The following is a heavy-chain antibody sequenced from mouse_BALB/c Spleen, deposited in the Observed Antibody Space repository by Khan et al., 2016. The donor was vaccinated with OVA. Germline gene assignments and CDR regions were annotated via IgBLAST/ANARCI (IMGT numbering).Heavy chain of an antibody. CDR3: ARPAYDGYFDY. D-gene: IGHD2-3*01. CDR1: GYTFTGYA. V-gene: IGHV1S137*01. Sequence: QVQLQQPGPELVRPGVSVKISCKGSGYTFTGYAMYWVKQSHAKSLEWIGLISTYSGNTNYNPKFKGKATMTVDNSYSTAYLEIARLTSEDSDISYCARPAYDGYFDYWGQGTTLTVSS. J-gene: IGHJ2*01. CDR2: ISTYSGNT.